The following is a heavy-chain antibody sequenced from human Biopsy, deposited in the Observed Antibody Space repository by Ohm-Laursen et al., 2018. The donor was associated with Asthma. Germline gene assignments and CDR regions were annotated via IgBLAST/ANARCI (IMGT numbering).Heavy chain of an antibody. CDR3: ARGYSGSDRIVYYYSGLEV. Sequence: ASSVKVSCKASGYPLTDYYVHWVRQAPGQGLEWMGGLIPVLGTPDHAQMFEGRVTITADESTSTAYMELSSLSSEDTAVYYCARGYSGSDRIVYYYSGLEVWGQGTTVTVSS. J-gene: IGHJ6*02. CDR2: LIPVLGTP. V-gene: IGHV1-69*01. CDR1: GYPLTDYY. D-gene: IGHD5-12*01.